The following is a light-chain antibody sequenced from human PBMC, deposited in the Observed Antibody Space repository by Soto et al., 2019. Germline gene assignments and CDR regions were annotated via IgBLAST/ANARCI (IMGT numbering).Light chain of an antibody. Sequence: QSVLTQPPSASGSPGQSVTISCTGTSSDVGNYNYVSWYQQHPGKAPKLMIYEVTKRPSGVPDRFSGSKSGNTASLTVSGLQAEDEADYYFSSYAGSFDFGVFGTGTKVTV. V-gene: IGLV2-8*01. CDR1: SSDVGNYNY. CDR2: EVT. CDR3: SSYAGSFDFGV. J-gene: IGLJ1*01.